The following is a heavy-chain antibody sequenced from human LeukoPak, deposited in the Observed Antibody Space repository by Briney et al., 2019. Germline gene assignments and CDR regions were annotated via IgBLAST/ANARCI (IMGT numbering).Heavy chain of an antibody. CDR3: AREGGSCTSNSCSDYFDY. V-gene: IGHV3-23*01. CDR1: GFNFARHA. Sequence: GGSLRLSCAGSGFNFARHALTWVRQAPGMGLEWVSTISGGGGSTLYADSVKGRFTISRDNSKDTVFLQMNNLRAEDTAIYYCAREGGSCTSNSCSDYFDYWGQGTLVTVS. J-gene: IGHJ4*02. CDR2: ISGGGGST. D-gene: IGHD6-13*01.